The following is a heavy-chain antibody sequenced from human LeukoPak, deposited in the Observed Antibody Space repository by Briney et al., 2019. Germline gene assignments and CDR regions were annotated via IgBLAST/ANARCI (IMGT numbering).Heavy chain of an antibody. CDR1: GGSICSYY. J-gene: IGHJ6*02. D-gene: IGHD5-18*01. Sequence: SETLSLTCTVSGGSICSYYWSWIRQPPGKGLEWIGYIYYSGSTNYNPSLKSRVTISVDTSKNQFSLKLSSVTAADTAVYYCARIFNTASSSDYYYYGMDVWGQGTTVTVSS. V-gene: IGHV4-59*01. CDR3: ARIFNTASSSDYYYYGMDV. CDR2: IYYSGST.